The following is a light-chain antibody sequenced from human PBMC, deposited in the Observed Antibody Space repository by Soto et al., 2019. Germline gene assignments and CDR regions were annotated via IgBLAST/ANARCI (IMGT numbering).Light chain of an antibody. CDR2: PAS. CDR3: QHLRTYPFS. J-gene: IGKJ2*03. V-gene: IGKV1-9*01. Sequence: DIQLTQSPSFLSASVGDRVTVSCRASQDISTSLAWFQQKAGKVPQLLVYPASTLQDGVPSRFSGSGSGTYFTLTNNNLQAEDFATYYCQHLRTYPFSFGPGTKLDIK. CDR1: QDISTS.